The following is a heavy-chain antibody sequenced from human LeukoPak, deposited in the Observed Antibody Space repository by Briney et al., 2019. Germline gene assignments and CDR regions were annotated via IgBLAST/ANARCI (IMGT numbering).Heavy chain of an antibody. J-gene: IGHJ4*02. CDR1: GGSIGSSSYY. D-gene: IGHD2-2*01. CDR2: IYYTGST. CDR3: ARPAGTDQLPYYFDY. Sequence: SSETLSLTCTVSGGSIGSSSYYWGWIRQHPGKGLEWIGSIYYTGSTYYNPSLKSRVTISVDTSKNQFSLKLSSVTAADTAVYYCARPAGTDQLPYYFDYWGQGTLVAVSS. V-gene: IGHV4-39*01.